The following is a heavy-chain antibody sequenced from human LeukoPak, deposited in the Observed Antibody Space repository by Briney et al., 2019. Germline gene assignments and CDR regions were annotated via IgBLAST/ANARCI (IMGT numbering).Heavy chain of an antibody. CDR1: GFTFSSYS. Sequence: PGGSLRLSCAASGFTFSSYSMNWVRQAPGKGPEWVSSISSSSSYIYYADSVKGRFTISRDNAKNSLYLQMNSLRAEDTAVYYCARDSSGWFFFDYWGQGTLVTVSS. V-gene: IGHV3-21*01. J-gene: IGHJ4*02. CDR3: ARDSSGWFFFDY. CDR2: ISSSSSYI. D-gene: IGHD6-19*01.